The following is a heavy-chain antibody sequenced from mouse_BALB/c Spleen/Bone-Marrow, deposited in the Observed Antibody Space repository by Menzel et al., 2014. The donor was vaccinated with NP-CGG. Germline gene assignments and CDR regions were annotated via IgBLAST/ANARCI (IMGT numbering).Heavy chain of an antibody. CDR2: ISTYSGNT. V-gene: IGHV1-67*01. CDR3: ASPIYYGNYEGFPY. Sequence: QVHVKQSGPELVRPGASVKISCKGSGYTFTDYAMHWVKQSHAKSLEWIGVISTYSGNTNYNQKFKGKATMTVDQSSSTAYVELARLTSEDSAIYYCASPIYYGNYEGFPYWGQGTLVTVSA. D-gene: IGHD2-1*01. J-gene: IGHJ3*01. CDR1: GYTFTDYA.